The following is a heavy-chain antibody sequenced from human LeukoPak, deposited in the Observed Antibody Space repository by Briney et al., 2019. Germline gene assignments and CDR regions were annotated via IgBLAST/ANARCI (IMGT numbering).Heavy chain of an antibody. J-gene: IGHJ4*02. CDR1: GYTFNMYG. CDR2: IIPIFGTA. D-gene: IGHD1-26*01. Sequence: ASVKVSCTGFGYTFNMYGISWVRQAPGQGLEWMGGIIPIFGTANYAQKFQGRVTITADESTSTAYMELSSLRSEDTAVYYCARPLLSPSGSYYYFDYWGQGTLVTVSS. V-gene: IGHV1-69*13. CDR3: ARPLLSPSGSYYYFDY.